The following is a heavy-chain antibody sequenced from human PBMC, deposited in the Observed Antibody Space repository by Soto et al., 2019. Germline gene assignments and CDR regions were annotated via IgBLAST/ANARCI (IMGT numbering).Heavy chain of an antibody. CDR2: INHSGST. J-gene: IGHJ5*02. CDR1: GGSFSGYY. Sequence: SETLSLTCAVYGGSFSGYYWSWIRQPPGKGLEWIGEINHSGSTNYNPSLKSRVTISVDTSKNQFSLKLSSVTAADTAVYYCARGSIAGGRFEPWGRGTLVTVSS. D-gene: IGHD2-15*01. V-gene: IGHV4-34*01. CDR3: ARGSIAGGRFEP.